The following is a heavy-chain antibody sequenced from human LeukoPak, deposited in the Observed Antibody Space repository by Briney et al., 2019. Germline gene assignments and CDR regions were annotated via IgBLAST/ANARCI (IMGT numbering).Heavy chain of an antibody. Sequence: SETLSLTCTVSGGSVSSGSYYWSWIRQPPGKGLEWIGYIYYSGSTNYNPSLKSRVTISVDTSKNQLSLKLSSVIAADTAVYYCARGMDNGGQLFDYWGQGTLVTVSS. CDR1: GGSVSSGSYY. CDR3: ARGMDNGGQLFDY. V-gene: IGHV4-61*01. CDR2: IYYSGST. D-gene: IGHD4-23*01. J-gene: IGHJ4*02.